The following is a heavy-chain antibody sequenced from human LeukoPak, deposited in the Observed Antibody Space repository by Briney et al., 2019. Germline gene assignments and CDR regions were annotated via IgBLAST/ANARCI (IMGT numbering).Heavy chain of an antibody. V-gene: IGHV1-18*01. CDR3: ARDDGYCSGGSCYVLNQFDY. CDR1: GYTFTSYG. CDR2: ISAYNGNT. D-gene: IGHD2-15*01. J-gene: IGHJ4*02. Sequence: ASVKVSCKASGYTFTSYGISWVRQAPAQGLEWMGWISAYNGNTNYAQKLQGRVTMTTDTSTSTAYMELRSLRSDDTAVYYCARDDGYCSGGSCYVLNQFDYWGQGTLVTVSS.